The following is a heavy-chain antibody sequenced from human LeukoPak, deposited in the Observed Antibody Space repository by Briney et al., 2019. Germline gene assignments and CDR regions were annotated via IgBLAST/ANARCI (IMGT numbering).Heavy chain of an antibody. CDR2: ISGSGGST. Sequence: GGSLRLSCAASGFTFSSYAMSWVRQAPGKGLEWVSAISGSGGSTYYADSVKGRFTIARDNSKNTLYLQMNSLRAEDTAVYYCAKDPGLRSGWTLDYWGQGTLVTFSS. D-gene: IGHD6-19*01. J-gene: IGHJ4*02. CDR3: AKDPGLRSGWTLDY. CDR1: GFTFSSYA. V-gene: IGHV3-23*01.